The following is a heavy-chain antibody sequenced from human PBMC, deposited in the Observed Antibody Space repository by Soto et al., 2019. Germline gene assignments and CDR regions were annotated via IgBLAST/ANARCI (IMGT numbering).Heavy chain of an antibody. CDR1: GYTFTSYG. CDR2: ISAYNGNT. Sequence: ASGKVSCKASGYTFTSYGISWVRQAPGQGLEWMVWISAYNGNTNYAQKLQGRVTMTTDTSTSTAYMELRSLRSDDTAVYYCARDEGLRRTDWPHLDDRSGYYFDYWG. CDR3: ARDEGLRRTDWPHLDDRSGYYFDY. V-gene: IGHV1-18*01. J-gene: IGHJ4*01. D-gene: IGHD3-22*01.